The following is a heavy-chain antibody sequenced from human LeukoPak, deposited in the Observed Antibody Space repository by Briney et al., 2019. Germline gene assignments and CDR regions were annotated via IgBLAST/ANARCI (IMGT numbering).Heavy chain of an antibody. J-gene: IGHJ4*02. CDR2: ISDSGDYT. V-gene: IGHV3-23*01. CDR1: GFTFSSYA. CDR3: AKDTSIGKYCTNGVCSPFDY. D-gene: IGHD2-8*01. Sequence: GGSLTLSCAGSGFTFSSYAMSWVRQAPGQGLEWVAVISDSGDYTSYADSVRGRFTISRDNSRNTLYLQMISLRPEDTAVYYCAKDTSIGKYCTNGVCSPFDYWGQGTLVTVSS.